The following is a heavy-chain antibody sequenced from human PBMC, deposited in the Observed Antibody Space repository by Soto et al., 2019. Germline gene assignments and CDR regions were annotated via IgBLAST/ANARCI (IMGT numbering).Heavy chain of an antibody. J-gene: IGHJ4*02. CDR2: INHSGST. CDR1: GGSFSGYY. CDR3: ASMWSGYNSY. D-gene: IGHD6-25*01. V-gene: IGHV4-34*01. Sequence: PSETLSLTCAVYGGSFSGYYWSWIRQSPGKGLEWIGEINHSGSTNYNPSLKSRVTISVDTSKNQFSLKLNSVTAADTSGYYCASMWSGYNSYWGQRTLVTVSS.